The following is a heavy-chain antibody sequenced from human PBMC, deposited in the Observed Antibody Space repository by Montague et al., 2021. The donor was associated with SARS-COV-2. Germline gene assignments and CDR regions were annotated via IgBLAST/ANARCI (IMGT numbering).Heavy chain of an antibody. D-gene: IGHD7-27*01. Sequence: SETLSLTCTVSGGSISSSYWCWIRQPPGKGLEWIGRMHYSGRANYNPSLNSRVTISADTSKNQFSLKLSSVTAADTAVYYCSRYANWGWYYFDYWGQGTLVTVSS. CDR1: GGSISSSY. V-gene: IGHV4-59*08. J-gene: IGHJ4*02. CDR2: MHYSGRA. CDR3: SRYANWGWYYFDY.